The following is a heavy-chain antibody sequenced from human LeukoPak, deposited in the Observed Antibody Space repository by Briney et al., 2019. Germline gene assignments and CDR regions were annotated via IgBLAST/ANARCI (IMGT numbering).Heavy chain of an antibody. D-gene: IGHD3-3*01. J-gene: IGHJ6*03. CDR3: ARAWSGHPIYYYYMDV. CDR2: INHSGST. Sequence: PSETLSLTCAVYGGSFSGYYWSWIRQPPGKGLEWIGEINHSGSTNYNPFLKSRVTISVDTSKNQLSLKLSSVTAADTAVYYCARAWSGHPIYYYYMDVWGKGTTVTVSS. CDR1: GGSFSGYY. V-gene: IGHV4-34*01.